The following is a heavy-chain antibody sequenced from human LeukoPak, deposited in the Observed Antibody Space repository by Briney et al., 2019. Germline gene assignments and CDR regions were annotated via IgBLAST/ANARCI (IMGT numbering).Heavy chain of an antibody. CDR1: GGSISSSSYY. V-gene: IGHV4-39*01. CDR2: IYYSGST. Sequence: PSETLSLTCTVSGGSISSSSYYWGWIRQPPGKGLEWIGSIYYSGSTYYNPSLKSRVTISVDTSKNQFPLKLSSVTAADTAVYYCARHSGDDYVWGSYRYPFDYWGQGTLVTVSS. D-gene: IGHD3-16*02. CDR3: ARHSGDDYVWGSYRYPFDY. J-gene: IGHJ4*02.